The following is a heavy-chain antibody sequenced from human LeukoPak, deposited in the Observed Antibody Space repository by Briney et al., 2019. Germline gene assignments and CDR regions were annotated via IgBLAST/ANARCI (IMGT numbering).Heavy chain of an antibody. CDR2: IKSNPDGGTT. CDR3: TTLSYDIHY. Sequence: PGGSLRLSCAASGFGFTNAWMTWVRQAPGKAPEWVGRIKSNPDGGTTDYAAPVKGRFTISRDDSKNTLYLQLNSLNTEDTAVYYCTTLSYDIHYWGQGTLVTVSS. V-gene: IGHV3-15*01. D-gene: IGHD3-9*01. J-gene: IGHJ4*02. CDR1: GFGFTNAW.